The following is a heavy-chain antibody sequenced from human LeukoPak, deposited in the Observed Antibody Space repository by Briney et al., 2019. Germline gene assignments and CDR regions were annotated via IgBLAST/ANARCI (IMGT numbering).Heavy chain of an antibody. Sequence: GSVTVSCKASGYTFTSYYMHWVRQAPGEGREWVGIINPSRGTPSYAQKFQGRVTMTRDTSTSTVYMELSSLRSEDTAVYYCARVSTGGSRLVYPWRQGTLLTVSS. J-gene: IGHJ5*02. CDR3: ARVSTGGSRLVYP. V-gene: IGHV1-46*01. CDR1: GYTFTSYY. CDR2: INPSRGTP. D-gene: IGHD2-15*01.